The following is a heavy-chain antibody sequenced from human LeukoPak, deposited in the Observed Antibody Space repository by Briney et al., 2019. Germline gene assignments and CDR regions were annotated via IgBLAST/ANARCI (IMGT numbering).Heavy chain of an antibody. J-gene: IGHJ4*02. CDR3: SKETATVGGTREY. CDR1: GFTFSSYA. CDR2: ISDSGDYT. Sequence: GSLRLSCAASGFTFSSYAMSWVRQAPGKGLEWVSAISDSGDYTYYADSVKGRFTISRDNSKNTLYPQMNSLRAEDTAVYYCSKETATVGGTREYWGQGTLVTVSS. V-gene: IGHV3-23*01. D-gene: IGHD6-19*01.